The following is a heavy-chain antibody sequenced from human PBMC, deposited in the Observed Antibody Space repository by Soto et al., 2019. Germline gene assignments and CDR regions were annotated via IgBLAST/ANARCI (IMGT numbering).Heavy chain of an antibody. CDR1: GYTFTSYG. V-gene: IGHV1-18*01. Sequence: GASVKVSCKASGYTFTSYGISWVRQAPGQGLEWMGWISAYNGNTNYAQKLQGRVTMTTDTSTSTAYMELRSLRSDDTAVYYCARDLASSNCSGGSCYHYYYMDVWGKGTTVTVSS. D-gene: IGHD2-15*01. CDR3: ARDLASSNCSGGSCYHYYYMDV. J-gene: IGHJ6*03. CDR2: ISAYNGNT.